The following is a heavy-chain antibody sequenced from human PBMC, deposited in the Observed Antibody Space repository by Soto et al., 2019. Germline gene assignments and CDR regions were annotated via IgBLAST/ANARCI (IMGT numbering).Heavy chain of an antibody. CDR3: VRRHVSATGIDWFDP. V-gene: IGHV1-3*01. J-gene: IGHJ5*02. D-gene: IGHD6-13*01. Sequence: ASVKVSCKSSGYTFTAYYIHWVRQAPGQRLEWMGWINAANGDTKYSPKFQGRATITRDTSASTAYMELSSLRSEDTAVYYCVRRHVSATGIDWFDPWGQGTLVTVSS. CDR1: GYTFTAYY. CDR2: INAANGDT.